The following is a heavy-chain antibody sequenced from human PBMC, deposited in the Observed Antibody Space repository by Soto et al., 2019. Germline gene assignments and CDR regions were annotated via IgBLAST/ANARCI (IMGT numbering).Heavy chain of an antibody. CDR3: ARDILGDSSAYYNY. V-gene: IGHV1-3*01. D-gene: IGHD3-22*01. Sequence: ASVKVSCKASGFTFTNYAIHWVRQAPGQRLEWMGWINADNGDTKYSQKFQDRVTITGDTFATTAYMELSSLRSEDTAVYYCARDILGDSSAYYNYWGHGTLVTVSS. J-gene: IGHJ4*01. CDR2: INADNGDT. CDR1: GFTFTNYA.